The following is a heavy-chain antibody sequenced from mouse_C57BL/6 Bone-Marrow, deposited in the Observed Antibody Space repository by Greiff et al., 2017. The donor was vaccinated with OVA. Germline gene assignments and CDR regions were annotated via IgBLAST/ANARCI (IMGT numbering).Heavy chain of an antibody. Sequence: DVKLVESGGDLVTPGGSLKLSCAASGFTFSSYGMSWVRQTPDKRLECVATISSGGSYSYYPDSVTGRFTISRDNTKNTLYRQMRRLKSEDTAMYYCARHRYGSSNWYFDVWGTGTTVTVSS. CDR1: GFTFSSYG. V-gene: IGHV5-6*02. J-gene: IGHJ1*03. CDR3: ARHRYGSSNWYFDV. CDR2: ISSGGSYS. D-gene: IGHD1-1*01.